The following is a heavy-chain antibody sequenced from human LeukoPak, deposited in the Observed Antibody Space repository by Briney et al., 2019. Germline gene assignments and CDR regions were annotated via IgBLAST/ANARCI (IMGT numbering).Heavy chain of an antibody. Sequence: SETLSLTCTVSGGSISSYYWSWIRQPPGKGLEWIGYSYYSGSTNYNPPLKRRVTVSVDTSKNQFSLKLSSVTAADTAVYYCARERAGSSWHEGWFDPWGQGTLVTVSS. D-gene: IGHD6-13*01. CDR3: ARERAGSSWHEGWFDP. CDR2: SYYSGST. J-gene: IGHJ5*02. V-gene: IGHV4-59*01. CDR1: GGSISSYY.